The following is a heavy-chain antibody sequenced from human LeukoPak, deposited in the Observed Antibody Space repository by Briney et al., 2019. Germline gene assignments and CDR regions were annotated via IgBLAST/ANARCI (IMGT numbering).Heavy chain of an antibody. CDR2: NTGGGGST. J-gene: IGHJ4*02. V-gene: IGHV3-23*01. D-gene: IGHD5-24*01. CDR1: GFTFSSYA. Sequence: GASLRLSWAASGFTFSSYAMSWVRQAPGKGRELGLANTGGGGSTYYAYSVGGRFTISRDNSKTTLYLQLNSLRAEDTAVYYCARAMATAATPGAYWGPGTPVTASS. CDR3: ARAMATAATPGAY.